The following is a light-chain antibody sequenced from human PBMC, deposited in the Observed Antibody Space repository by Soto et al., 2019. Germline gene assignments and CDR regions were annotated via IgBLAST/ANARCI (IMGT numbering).Light chain of an antibody. Sequence: DIQMTQSPSSLSASVGDRIIIPCRASRSISRYLNWYQQRRGQAPNLLIYDASSLQSGVPSRFSGSGSGTDFTLTISSLQPEDFATYYCQQSYSTPRTFGQGTKVDIK. V-gene: IGKV1-39*01. CDR1: RSISRY. CDR2: DAS. J-gene: IGKJ1*01. CDR3: QQSYSTPRT.